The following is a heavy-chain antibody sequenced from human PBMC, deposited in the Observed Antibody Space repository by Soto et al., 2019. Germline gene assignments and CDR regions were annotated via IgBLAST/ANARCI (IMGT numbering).Heavy chain of an antibody. CDR2: DSNSGTT. Sequence: VQLQESGPRLVKPSETLSLTCTVSDGSVNSDSYYWSWIRQPPGKGLEWISSDSNSGTTNYNPSLTSRVTLSVDTSKNRFSLKLTPVTAADTAVCYCARHNGVTAMGLYNWLDPWGQGILVTVST. D-gene: IGHD2-21*02. V-gene: IGHV4-61*01. J-gene: IGHJ5*02. CDR1: DGSVNSDSYY. CDR3: ARHNGVTAMGLYNWLDP.